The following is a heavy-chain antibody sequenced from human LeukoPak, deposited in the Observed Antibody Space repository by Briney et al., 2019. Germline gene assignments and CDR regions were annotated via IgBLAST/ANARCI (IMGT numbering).Heavy chain of an antibody. CDR3: ARTGSGRIDSSGYYPYYFDY. Sequence: SETLSLTCTVSGGSISSSSYYWGWIRQPPGKGLEWIGSIYYSGSTYYNPSLKSRVTISVDTSKNQFSLELSSVTAADTAVYYCARTGSGRIDSSGYYPYYFDYWGQGTLVTVSS. CDR1: GGSISSSSYY. D-gene: IGHD3-22*01. J-gene: IGHJ4*02. V-gene: IGHV4-39*01. CDR2: IYYSGST.